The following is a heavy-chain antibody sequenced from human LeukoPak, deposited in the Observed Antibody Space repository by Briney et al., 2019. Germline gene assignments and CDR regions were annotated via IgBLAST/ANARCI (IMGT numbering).Heavy chain of an antibody. D-gene: IGHD5-18*01. J-gene: IGHJ6*03. CDR2: IYYSGST. V-gene: IGHV4-59*01. CDR3: ARTTEGGYTYDYFYYYYMDV. Sequence: SETLSLTCTVSGGSISSYYWSWIRQPPGKGLEWIGYIYYSGSTNYNPSLKSRVTISVDTSKNQFSLKLSSVAAADTAVYFCARTTEGGYTYDYFYYYYMDVWGKGTTVTISS. CDR1: GGSISSYY.